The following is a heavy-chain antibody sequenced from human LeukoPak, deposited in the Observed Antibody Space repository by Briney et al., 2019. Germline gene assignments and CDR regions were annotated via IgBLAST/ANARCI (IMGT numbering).Heavy chain of an antibody. CDR1: GGSISSYY. Sequence: SETLSVTCTVSGGSISSYYWSWIRQPPGKGLEWIGYIYYSGSTNYNPSLKSRVTISVDTSKNQFSLKLSSVTAADTAVYYCARGGKYCSGGSCYGWGQGTLVTVSS. V-gene: IGHV4-59*12. D-gene: IGHD2-15*01. CDR3: ARGGKYCSGGSCYG. CDR2: IYYSGST. J-gene: IGHJ4*02.